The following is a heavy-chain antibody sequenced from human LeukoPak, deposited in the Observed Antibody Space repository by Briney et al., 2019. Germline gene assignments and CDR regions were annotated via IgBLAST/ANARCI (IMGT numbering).Heavy chain of an antibody. Sequence: GGSLGLSCAASGFTFDDYGMSWVRQAPGKGLEWVSGINWNGGSTGYADSVKGRFTISRDNAKNSLYLQMNSLRAEDTALYYCARGSYYYDSSGLWDYFDYWGQGTLVTVSS. CDR2: INWNGGST. V-gene: IGHV3-20*04. D-gene: IGHD3-22*01. J-gene: IGHJ4*02. CDR1: GFTFDDYG. CDR3: ARGSYYYDSSGLWDYFDY.